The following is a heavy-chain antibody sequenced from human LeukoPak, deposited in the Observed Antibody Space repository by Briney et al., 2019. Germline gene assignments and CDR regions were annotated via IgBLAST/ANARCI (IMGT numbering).Heavy chain of an antibody. D-gene: IGHD6-13*01. CDR1: GYRFTSYW. J-gene: IGHJ4*02. CDR3: ARHLGHSSSWYGGY. Sequence: GESLKISCKGSGYRFTSYWIGWVRQMPGKGLGWMGIIYPGDSDTRYSPSFQGQVTMSADKSISTAYLQWSSLKASDTAMYYCARHLGHSSSWYGGYWGQGTLATVSS. V-gene: IGHV5-51*01. CDR2: IYPGDSDT.